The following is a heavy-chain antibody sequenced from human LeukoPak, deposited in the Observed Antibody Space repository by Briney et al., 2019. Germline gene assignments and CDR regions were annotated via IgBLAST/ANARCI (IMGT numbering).Heavy chain of an antibody. D-gene: IGHD4-23*01. CDR2: INPNSGGT. J-gene: IGHJ5*02. Sequence: ASVKVSCKASGYTFTGYYMHWVRQAPGQGLEWMGWINPNSGGTNYAQKFQGRVTMTRDTSISTAYMELSRLRSDDTAVYYCARCGGGNPRWFDPWGQGTLVTVSS. V-gene: IGHV1-2*02. CDR3: ARCGGGNPRWFDP. CDR1: GYTFTGYY.